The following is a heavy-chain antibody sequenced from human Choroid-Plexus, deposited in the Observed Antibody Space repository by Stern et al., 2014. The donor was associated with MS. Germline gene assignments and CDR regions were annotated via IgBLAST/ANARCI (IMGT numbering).Heavy chain of an antibody. Sequence: VQLVESGGGVVQPGRPLRLSCVASGFTFGSCAMHWVRQAPGKGLEWVAGVSYDGSNNYYADSVKGRFTISRDNSHNTLYMQMSSLSPEDTAVYYCAKDRQYLTYFFDHWGQGSLVTVSS. V-gene: IGHV3-30*18. CDR3: AKDRQYLTYFFDH. CDR2: VSYDGSNN. D-gene: IGHD2/OR15-2a*01. J-gene: IGHJ5*02. CDR1: GFTFGSCA.